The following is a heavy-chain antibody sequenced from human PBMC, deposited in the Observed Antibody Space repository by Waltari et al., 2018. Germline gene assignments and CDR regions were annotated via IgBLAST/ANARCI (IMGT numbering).Heavy chain of an antibody. CDR2: IYNSGST. CDR3: ARNPSAAAPWNWFDP. J-gene: IGHJ5*02. CDR1: GYSISSGYY. V-gene: IGHV4-38-2*01. D-gene: IGHD6-13*01. Sequence: QVQLQESGPGLVKPSETLSLTCAVSGYSISSGYYWGWIRQPPGKGLEWIGSIYNSGSTYYNPALKSVVTISVDTSKNPFSLKLSSVTAADTAVYYCARNPSAAAPWNWFDPWGQGTLVTVSS.